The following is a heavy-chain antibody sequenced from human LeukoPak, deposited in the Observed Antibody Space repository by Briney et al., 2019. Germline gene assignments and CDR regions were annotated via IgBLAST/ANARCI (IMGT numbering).Heavy chain of an antibody. CDR3: ARDEQSMWDY. J-gene: IGHJ4*02. CDR1: GFTFSNYW. Sequence: PGGSLRLSCAASGFTFSNYWMSWIRQAPGKGLEWVANIKEDGSEKYYVDSVKGRFTISRDNAKNSLYLQMNSLRAEDTAVYYCARDEQSMWDYWGQGTLVTVSS. D-gene: IGHD6-6*01. V-gene: IGHV3-7*01. CDR2: IKEDGSEK.